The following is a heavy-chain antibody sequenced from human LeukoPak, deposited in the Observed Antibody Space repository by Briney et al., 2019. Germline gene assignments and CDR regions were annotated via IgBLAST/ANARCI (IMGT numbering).Heavy chain of an antibody. V-gene: IGHV1-2*02. CDR2: INPHSGGT. CDR3: ARGYSGYDSDY. J-gene: IGHJ4*02. D-gene: IGHD5-12*01. Sequence: ASVKVSCKASGYTFTAYYMHWVRQAPGQGLEWMGWINPHSGGTNFAQKFQGRVTMTRDTSTSTVYMELSSLRSEDTAVYYCARGYSGYDSDYWGQGTLVTVSS. CDR1: GYTFTAYY.